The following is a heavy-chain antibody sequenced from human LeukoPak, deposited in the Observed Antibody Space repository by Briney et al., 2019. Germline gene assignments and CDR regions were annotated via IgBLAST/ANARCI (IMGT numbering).Heavy chain of an antibody. D-gene: IGHD6-19*01. CDR2: IKPDGSEK. CDR1: GFTFSNYW. CDR3: ARDSGSGGP. Sequence: GGSLRLSCAASGFTFSNYWMSWVRQAPGKGLEWVAHIKPDGSEKNYVDSVKGRFTLFRDDAKNSVYLQMNSLRVEDTAVYYCARDSGSGGPWGQGTPVTVSS. J-gene: IGHJ5*02. V-gene: IGHV3-7*01.